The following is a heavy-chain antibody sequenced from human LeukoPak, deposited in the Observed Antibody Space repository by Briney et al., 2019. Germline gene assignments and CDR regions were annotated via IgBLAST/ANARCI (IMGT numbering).Heavy chain of an antibody. V-gene: IGHV4-39*07. J-gene: IGHJ5*02. Sequence: SESLSLTCTVSGGSISSSSYYWGWIRQPPGKGLEWIGSIYYSGSTYYNPSLKSRVTISVDTSKNQFSLKLSSVTAADTAVYYCARDRYDFWSGYSWSWFDPWGQGTLVTVSS. CDR1: GGSISSSSYY. CDR2: IYYSGST. D-gene: IGHD3-3*01. CDR3: ARDRYDFWSGYSWSWFDP.